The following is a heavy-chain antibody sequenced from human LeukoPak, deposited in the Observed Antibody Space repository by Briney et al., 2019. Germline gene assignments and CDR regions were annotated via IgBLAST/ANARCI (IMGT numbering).Heavy chain of an antibody. V-gene: IGHV1-2*02. CDR2: INPNSGGT. CDR1: GYTFTGYY. Sequence: ASVKVSCEASGYTFTGYYMHWVRQAPGQGLEWMGWINPNSGGTNYAQKFQGRVTITADKSTSTAYMELSSLRSEDTAVYYCADEYSSSSGLGYWGQGTLVTVSS. J-gene: IGHJ4*02. D-gene: IGHD6-6*01. CDR3: ADEYSSSSGLGY.